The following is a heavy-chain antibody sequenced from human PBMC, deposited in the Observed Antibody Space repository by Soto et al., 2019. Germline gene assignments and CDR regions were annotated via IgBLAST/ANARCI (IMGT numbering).Heavy chain of an antibody. CDR1: GGSISSYY. CDR3: AAYYYDSSVYT. Sequence: QVQLQESGPGLVKPSETLSLTCTVSGGSISSYYWSWIRQPPGKGLEWIGYMYYSGSTNYNPSLKSRVTMSVDTSKNQFSLKLSSVTAADTAVYYCAAYYYDSSVYTWGQGTLVTVSS. J-gene: IGHJ4*02. D-gene: IGHD3-22*01. CDR2: MYYSGST. V-gene: IGHV4-59*01.